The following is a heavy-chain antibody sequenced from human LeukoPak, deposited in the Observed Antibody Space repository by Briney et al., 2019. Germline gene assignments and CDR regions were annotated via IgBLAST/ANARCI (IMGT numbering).Heavy chain of an antibody. CDR3: ASPMWDTAIHDY. V-gene: IGHV3-74*01. Sequence: GGSLRLSCAASGFTFSSHWMHWVRQAPGKGLVWVSRINSDGSITSYADSVKGRFTISRDNAKDTLYLQMDSLRAEDAAVYYCASPMWDTAIHDYWGQGTLVTVSS. J-gene: IGHJ4*02. CDR1: GFTFSSHW. D-gene: IGHD5-18*01. CDR2: INSDGSIT.